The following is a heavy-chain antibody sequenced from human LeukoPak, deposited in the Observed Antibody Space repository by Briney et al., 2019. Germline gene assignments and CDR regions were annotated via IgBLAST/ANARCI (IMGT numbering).Heavy chain of an antibody. CDR3: ARDRRHYYYYMDV. Sequence: SVKVSCKASGGTSSSYAISWVRQAPGQGLEWMGRIIPIFGTANYAQKFQGRVTITTDESTSTAYMELSSLRSEDTAVYYCARDRRHYYYYMDVWGKGTTVTVSS. J-gene: IGHJ6*03. CDR2: IIPIFGTA. V-gene: IGHV1-69*05. CDR1: GGTSSSYA.